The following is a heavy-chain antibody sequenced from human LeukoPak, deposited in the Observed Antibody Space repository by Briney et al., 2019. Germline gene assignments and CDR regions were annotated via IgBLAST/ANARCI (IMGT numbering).Heavy chain of an antibody. Sequence: ASVKVSCKASGYTFISHYINWVRQAPGQGLEWMGIINPNGGSTTYGQKFQGRVTMTRDTSTSTVYMELSSLRSEDTAVYYCARDLRGLRWFGLIDYWGQGTLVTVSS. D-gene: IGHD3-10*01. CDR3: ARDLRGLRWFGLIDY. V-gene: IGHV1-46*01. CDR1: GYTFISHY. CDR2: INPNGGST. J-gene: IGHJ4*02.